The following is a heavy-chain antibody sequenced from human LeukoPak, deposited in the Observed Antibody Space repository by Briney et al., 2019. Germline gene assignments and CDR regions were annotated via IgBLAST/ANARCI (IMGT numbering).Heavy chain of an antibody. D-gene: IGHD3-22*01. J-gene: IGHJ6*02. V-gene: IGHV3-48*03. CDR1: GFTSSSYE. CDR2: ISSSGSTI. CDR3: ARDRRGYYDSSGYYLAADYYYYYGMDV. Sequence: PGGSLRLSCAASGFTSSSYEMNWVRQAPGKGLEWVSYISSSGSTIYYADSVKGRFTISRDNAKNSLYLQMNSVRAEDTAVYYCARDRRGYYDSSGYYLAADYYYYYGMDVWGQGTTVTVSS.